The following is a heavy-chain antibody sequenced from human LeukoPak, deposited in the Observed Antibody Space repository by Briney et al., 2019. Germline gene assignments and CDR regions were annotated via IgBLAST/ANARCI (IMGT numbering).Heavy chain of an antibody. CDR1: GYHFITYW. J-gene: IGHJ3*02. D-gene: IGHD2-15*01. CDR3: ARQSCSGGNCYSRAFDI. V-gene: IGHV5-51*01. CDR2: IYPGDSDT. Sequence: GESLKISCKGSGYHFITYWIAWVRQMPGKGLEWMGNIYPGDSDTRYSPSFQGQVSISADKSISTAYLHWSSLKASDTAMYYCARQSCSGGNCYSRAFDIWGQGTMVAVSS.